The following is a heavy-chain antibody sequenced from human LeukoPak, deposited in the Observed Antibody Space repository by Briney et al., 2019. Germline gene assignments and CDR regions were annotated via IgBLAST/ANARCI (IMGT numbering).Heavy chain of an antibody. J-gene: IGHJ6*03. Sequence: ASVKVSCKASGYTFTSYYMHWVRQAPGQGLEWMGIINPSGGSTSYAQKFQGRVTMTRDTSTSTVYMELSSLRSEDTAVYYCARGELYTIFGVVMDYYYYMDVWGKGTTVTVSS. CDR2: INPSGGST. CDR1: GYTFTSYY. CDR3: ARGELYTIFGVVMDYYYYMDV. D-gene: IGHD3-3*01. V-gene: IGHV1-46*01.